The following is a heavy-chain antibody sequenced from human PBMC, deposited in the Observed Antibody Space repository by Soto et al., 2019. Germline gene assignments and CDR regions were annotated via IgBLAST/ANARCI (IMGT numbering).Heavy chain of an antibody. Sequence: PSETLSRTCAVYGGAFRGYYWSWIRQPPGKGLEWLGEINDSGSTNYNPSLKSRITISLDTSKKEISLRLSSVTAADTAVYYCARERGRYCSGESCYPFGPWGQGALVTVSS. J-gene: IGHJ5*02. D-gene: IGHD2-15*01. CDR3: ARERGRYCSGESCYPFGP. V-gene: IGHV4-34*01. CDR2: INDSGST. CDR1: GGAFRGYY.